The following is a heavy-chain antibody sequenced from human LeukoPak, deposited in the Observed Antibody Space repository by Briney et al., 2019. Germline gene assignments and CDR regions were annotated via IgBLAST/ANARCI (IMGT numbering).Heavy chain of an antibody. CDR1: GFTFSDPW. CDR2: IKNRLDGGTA. Sequence: GGSLRLSCAASGFTFSDPWMTWVRQAPGKGLEWVGLIKNRLDGGTADYAAPVKGRFTISREDSKNTLYLEMSNLKTEDTAVYYCTTEKGLGFDLWGRGTLVAVSS. J-gene: IGHJ2*01. V-gene: IGHV3-15*01. CDR3: TTEKGLGFDL.